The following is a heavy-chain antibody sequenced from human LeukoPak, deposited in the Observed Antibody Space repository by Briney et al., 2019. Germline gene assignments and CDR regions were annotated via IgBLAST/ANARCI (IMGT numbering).Heavy chain of an antibody. CDR3: ATVIAAAGAIDY. CDR1: GGTFSSYA. Sequence: ASVKVSCEASGGTFSSYAISWVRQAPGQGLEWMGWINPNSGGTNYAQKFQGRVTMTRDTSISTAYMELSRLRSDDTAVYYCATVIAAAGAIDYWGQGTLVTVSS. D-gene: IGHD6-13*01. CDR2: INPNSGGT. V-gene: IGHV1-2*02. J-gene: IGHJ4*02.